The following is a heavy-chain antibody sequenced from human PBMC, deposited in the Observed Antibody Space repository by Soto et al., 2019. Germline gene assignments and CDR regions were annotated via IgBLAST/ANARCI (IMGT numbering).Heavy chain of an antibody. D-gene: IGHD3-22*01. V-gene: IGHV1-24*01. CDR1: GYTLTELS. CDR3: ATDSISSGYYFQVY. J-gene: IGHJ4*02. CDR2: FDPEDGET. Sequence: ASVKVSCKVSGYTLTELSMHWVRQAPGKGLEWMGGFDPEDGETIYAQKFQGRVTMTEDTSTDTAYMELSSLRSGDTAVYYCATDSISSGYYFQVYWGQGTLVTVSS.